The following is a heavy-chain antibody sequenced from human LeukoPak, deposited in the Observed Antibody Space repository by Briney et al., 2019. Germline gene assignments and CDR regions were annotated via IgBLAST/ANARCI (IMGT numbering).Heavy chain of an antibody. CDR1: GFTVSSNY. J-gene: IGHJ4*02. V-gene: IGHV3-53*01. CDR2: IYSAGST. CDR3: ARVAGVANYIDY. Sequence: GGSLRPSCAASGFTVSSNYMSWVRQAPGKGLEWVSVIYSAGSTYYADSVKGRFTISRDSSKNTLYLQMNSLRAEDTAVYYCARVAGVANYIDYWGQGTLVTVSS. D-gene: IGHD1-7*01.